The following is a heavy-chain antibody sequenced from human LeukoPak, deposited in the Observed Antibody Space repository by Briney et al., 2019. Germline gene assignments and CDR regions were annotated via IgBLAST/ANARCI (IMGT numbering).Heavy chain of an antibody. CDR2: IFYSGST. CDR1: GGSISSYY. V-gene: IGHV4-59*01. D-gene: IGHD6-13*01. CDR3: ARAHTSSWYMDY. Sequence: SETLSLTCSVSGGSISSYYWSWIRQPPGKGLEWIGHIFYSGSTKYNPSLNSRVTMSVDTSENQLSLKLSSVTAADTALYYCARAHTSSWYMDYWGQGTLVTVSS. J-gene: IGHJ4*02.